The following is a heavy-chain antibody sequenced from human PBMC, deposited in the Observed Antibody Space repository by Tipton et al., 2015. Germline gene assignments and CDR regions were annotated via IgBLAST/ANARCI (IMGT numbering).Heavy chain of an antibody. Sequence: TLSLTCTVSGGAITSDGFYWSWIRQHPGKGLEWIGYIFYTGSTYYNPSLKSRATLSVDTSKNQFSLKLSSVTAADTAVYYCARDGYNSNYFDYWGQEPWSPSPQ. J-gene: IGHJ4*01. CDR3: ARDGYNSNYFDY. D-gene: IGHD5-24*01. CDR1: GGAITSDGFY. V-gene: IGHV4-31*03. CDR2: IFYTGST.